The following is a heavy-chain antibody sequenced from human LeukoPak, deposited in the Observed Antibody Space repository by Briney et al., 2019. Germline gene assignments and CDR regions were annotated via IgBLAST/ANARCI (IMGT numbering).Heavy chain of an antibody. J-gene: IGHJ4*02. V-gene: IGHV3-30*18. CDR2: ISYDGSNK. CDR1: GFTFSSYG. Sequence: GGSLRLSCAAPGFTFSSYGMHWVRQAPGKGLEWVAVISYDGSNKYYADSVKGRFTISRDNSKNTLYLQMNSLRAEDTAVYYCEKAAVVATFGLIDYWGQGTLVTVSS. CDR3: EKAAVVATFGLIDY. D-gene: IGHD2-21*01.